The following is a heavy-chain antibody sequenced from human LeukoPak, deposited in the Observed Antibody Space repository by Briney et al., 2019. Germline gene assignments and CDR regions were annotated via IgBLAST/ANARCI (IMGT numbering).Heavy chain of an antibody. CDR2: INWNGGST. CDR1: GFTFSNAW. D-gene: IGHD6-13*01. CDR3: ARESLDSSSWYYFDY. J-gene: IGHJ4*02. V-gene: IGHV3-20*04. Sequence: GGSLRLSCAASGFTFSNAWMSWVRQAPGKGLEWVSGINWNGGSTGYADSVKGRFTISRDNAKNSLYLQMNSLRAEDTALYYCARESLDSSSWYYFDYWGQGTLVTVSS.